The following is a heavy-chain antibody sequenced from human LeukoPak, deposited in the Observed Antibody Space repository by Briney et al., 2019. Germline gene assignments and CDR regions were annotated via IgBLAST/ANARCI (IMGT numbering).Heavy chain of an antibody. D-gene: IGHD3-22*01. V-gene: IGHV3-23*01. Sequence: PGGSLRLSCAASGFTFSSYAMSWVRQAPGKGLDWVSVISGSGDTTYYADSVKGRFTICRDNSKNTLYLQMNSLRAEDTAVYYCAKTFYYGSSGYCNFDYWGQGTLVTVSS. CDR1: GFTFSSYA. J-gene: IGHJ4*02. CDR3: AKTFYYGSSGYCNFDY. CDR2: ISGSGDTT.